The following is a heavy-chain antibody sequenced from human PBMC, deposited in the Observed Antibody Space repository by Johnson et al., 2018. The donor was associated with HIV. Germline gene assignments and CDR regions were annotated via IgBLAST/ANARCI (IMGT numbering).Heavy chain of an antibody. V-gene: IGHV3-13*01. CDR2: IGTAGDT. J-gene: IGHJ3*02. Sequence: VQLVEFGGGLVQPGGSLRLSCAASGFTFSSYDMHWVRQATGKGLEWVSAIGTAGDTYYPGSVEGRLTISRENATNSLYLQLNSLRAGDKAVDYCARDSGIAAAGPAGAFDIWGPGTMVTVSS. D-gene: IGHD6-13*01. CDR1: GFTFSSYD. CDR3: ARDSGIAAAGPAGAFDI.